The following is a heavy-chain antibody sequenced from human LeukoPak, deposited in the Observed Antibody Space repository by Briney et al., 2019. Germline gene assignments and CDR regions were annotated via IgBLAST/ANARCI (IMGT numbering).Heavy chain of an antibody. Sequence: SQTLSLTCTVSGGSISSGGYYWSWIRQHPGKGLEWIGYIYYSGSTYYNPSLKSRVTISVDTSENQFSLKLSSVTAADTAVYYCARLYCSGGSCYEENWFDPWGQGTLVTVSS. CDR3: ARLYCSGGSCYEENWFDP. CDR2: IYYSGST. D-gene: IGHD2-15*01. J-gene: IGHJ5*02. V-gene: IGHV4-31*03. CDR1: GGSISSGGYY.